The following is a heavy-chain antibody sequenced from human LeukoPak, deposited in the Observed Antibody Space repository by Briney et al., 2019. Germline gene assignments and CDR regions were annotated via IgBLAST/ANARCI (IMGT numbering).Heavy chain of an antibody. Sequence: ASVKVSCKASGYTFTGYYMNWVRQAPGQGLEWMAWINPNSGATNYAQKFQGRVTMTSDTSITTAYMELSRLRSDDTAVYYCARSYRGRRFDYWGQGTLVTVSS. V-gene: IGHV1-2*02. CDR2: INPNSGAT. CDR1: GYTFTGYY. D-gene: IGHD2-21*01. J-gene: IGHJ4*02. CDR3: ARSYRGRRFDY.